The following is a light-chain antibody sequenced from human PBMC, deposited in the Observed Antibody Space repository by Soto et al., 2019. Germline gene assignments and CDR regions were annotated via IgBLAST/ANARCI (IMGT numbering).Light chain of an antibody. V-gene: IGLV2-14*01. Sequence: QAVLTQPASVSGSPGQSITISCTGTSSDVGGYNYVSWYQQHPGKAPKLMIFEVSNRPSGVSNRFSGSQSGNTASLTISVLQAEDEADYYCSSYTSSSTQVFGTGTKVTVL. CDR1: SSDVGGYNY. CDR3: SSYTSSSTQV. CDR2: EVS. J-gene: IGLJ1*01.